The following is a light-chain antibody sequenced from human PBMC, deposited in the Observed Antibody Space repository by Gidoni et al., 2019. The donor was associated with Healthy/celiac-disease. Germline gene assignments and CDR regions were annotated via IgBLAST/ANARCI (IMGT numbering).Light chain of an antibody. J-gene: IGKJ1*01. CDR2: AAS. CDR1: QSSSSY. CDR3: QQSYSTPWT. Sequence: IQMTQSPSSLSASVGDRVTITCRASQSSSSYLKWYQQKPGKAPKLLIYAASSVQSGVPSRFSGRGAGTDVTLTISSLQPEDFATYYCQQSYSTPWTFGQGTKVEIK. V-gene: IGKV1-39*01.